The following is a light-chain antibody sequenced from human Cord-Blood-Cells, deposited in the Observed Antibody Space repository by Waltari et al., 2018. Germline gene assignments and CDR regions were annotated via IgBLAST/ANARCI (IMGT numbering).Light chain of an antibody. Sequence: DIQMTQSPSTLSASVGDRVTITCRASQSLSSWLAWYQQKPGKAPKLLIYDASSLESGVPSRFSGSGSGTEFTLTIISLQPDDFATYYCQQYNSYSTFGQGTKVEIK. J-gene: IGKJ1*01. CDR2: DAS. CDR1: QSLSSW. CDR3: QQYNSYST. V-gene: IGKV1-5*01.